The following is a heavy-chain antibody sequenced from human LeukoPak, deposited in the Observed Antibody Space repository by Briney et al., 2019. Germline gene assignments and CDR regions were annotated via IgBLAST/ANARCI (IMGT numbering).Heavy chain of an antibody. V-gene: IGHV6-1*01. J-gene: IGHJ5*02. CDR3: ARRLTQYDCFDP. Sequence: SQTLSLTCAISGDSVSSNRVTWNWVRQSPSRGLEWLGRTYYRSTWYNDYAVSVRGRITVNPDTSKNQFSLHLNSVTPEDTAVYYCARRLTQYDCFDPWGQGILVTVSS. CDR2: TYYRSTWYN. D-gene: IGHD2-2*01. CDR1: GDSVSSNRVT.